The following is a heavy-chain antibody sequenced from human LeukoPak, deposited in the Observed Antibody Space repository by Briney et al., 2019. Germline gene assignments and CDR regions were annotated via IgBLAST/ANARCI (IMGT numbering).Heavy chain of an antibody. CDR3: ARDDTAVAGYYYYGMDV. CDR2: INPSGGST. J-gene: IGHJ6*02. CDR1: GYTFTSYY. Sequence: ASVKVSCKASGYTFTSYYMHWVRQAPGQGLEWMGIINPSGGSTSYAQKFQGRVTMTRDTSTSTVYMELSSLRSEDTAVYYCARDDTAVAGYYYYGMDVWGQGTTVTVSS. V-gene: IGHV1-46*01. D-gene: IGHD6-19*01.